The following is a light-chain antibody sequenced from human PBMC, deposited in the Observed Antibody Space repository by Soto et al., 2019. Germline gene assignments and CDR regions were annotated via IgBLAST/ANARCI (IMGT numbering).Light chain of an antibody. CDR1: SSNIGSNS. CDR2: SSN. Sequence: QSVLTQPPSASGTPGQRVTISCSGSSSNIGSNSVNWYQQLPGTAPKLLMYSSNQRPSGVPDRFSGSKSGTSASLAISGLQSEDEADYYYAAWDDSLNAVVFGGGTNLTVL. V-gene: IGLV1-44*01. CDR3: AAWDDSLNAVV. J-gene: IGLJ2*01.